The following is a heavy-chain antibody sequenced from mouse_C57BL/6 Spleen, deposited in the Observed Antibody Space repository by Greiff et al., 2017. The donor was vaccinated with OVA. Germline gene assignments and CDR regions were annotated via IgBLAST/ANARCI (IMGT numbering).Heavy chain of an antibody. CDR3: ARESVVARDWYFDV. CDR2: INPYNGDT. V-gene: IGHV1-20*01. J-gene: IGHJ1*03. Sequence: EVQLQQSGPELVKPGDSVKISCKASGYSFTGYFMNWVMQSHGKSLEWIGRINPYNGDTFYNQKFKGKATLTVDKSSSTAHMELLSLRSEDSAVYYCARESVVARDWYFDVWGTGTTVTVSS. CDR1: GYSFTGYF. D-gene: IGHD1-1*01.